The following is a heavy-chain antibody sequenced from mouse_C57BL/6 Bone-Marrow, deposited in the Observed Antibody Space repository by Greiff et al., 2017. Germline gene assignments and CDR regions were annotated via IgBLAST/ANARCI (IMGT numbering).Heavy chain of an antibody. V-gene: IGHV1-81*01. Sequence: VQLQESGAELARPGASVKLSCKASGYTFTSYGISWVKQRPGQGLEWIGEIYPRSGNTYYNEKFKGKATLTADKSSSTAYMELRSLTSEDSAVYFCATAQASFAYWGLGTLVTVSA. D-gene: IGHD3-2*02. CDR3: ATAQASFAY. CDR1: GYTFTSYG. CDR2: IYPRSGNT. J-gene: IGHJ3*01.